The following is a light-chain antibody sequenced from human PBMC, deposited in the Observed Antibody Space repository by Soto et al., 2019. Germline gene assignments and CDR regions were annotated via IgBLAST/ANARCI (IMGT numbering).Light chain of an antibody. V-gene: IGKV1D-12*01. CDR1: QNINSR. CDR3: QQTYSFPLT. Sequence: DIQMTQSPSSVSASVGDRVTITCRASQNINSRLGWYQQKPGKAPKLLIYDTSSLQSGVPSRFSGSGSGTDFTLSISSLQPEDFATYYCQQTYSFPLTFXGGTKVDIK. J-gene: IGKJ4*01. CDR2: DTS.